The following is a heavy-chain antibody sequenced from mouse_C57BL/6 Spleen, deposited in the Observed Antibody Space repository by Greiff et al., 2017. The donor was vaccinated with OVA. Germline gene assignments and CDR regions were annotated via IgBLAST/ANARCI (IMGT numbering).Heavy chain of an antibody. CDR1: GYAFSSYW. J-gene: IGHJ4*01. V-gene: IGHV1-80*01. CDR2: IDPGDGDT. D-gene: IGHD2-5*01. Sequence: QVQLQQSGAELVKPGASVKISCKASGYAFSSYWMNWVKQRPGKGLEWIGQIDPGDGDTNYNGKFKGKATLTVDKSSSTAYMQLSSLTSEDSAVYCCARGGPCDSNVHMDYWGQGTSVTVSS. CDR3: ARGGPCDSNVHMDY.